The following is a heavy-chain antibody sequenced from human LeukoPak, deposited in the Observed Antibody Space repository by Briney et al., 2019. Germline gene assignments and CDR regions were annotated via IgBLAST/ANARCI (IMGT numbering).Heavy chain of an antibody. CDR2: IWSDGTTK. CDR3: ATDSGGAPFDY. Sequence: GGFLRLSCAASGFTFRGYGMHWVRQAPGKGLEWVSVIWSDGTTKNYADSVKGRFTISRDNSKNTLYLQMNTLRAEDTAVYYCATDSGGAPFDYWGQGTLVTVSS. J-gene: IGHJ4*02. V-gene: IGHV3-33*01. CDR1: GFTFRGYG. D-gene: IGHD3-16*01.